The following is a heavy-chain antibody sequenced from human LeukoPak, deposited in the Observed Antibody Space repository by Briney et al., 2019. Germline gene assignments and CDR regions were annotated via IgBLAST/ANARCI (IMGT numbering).Heavy chain of an antibody. Sequence: GGSLRLSCAASGFTFSSYSMNWVRQAPGKGLEWVSYSSSSSSTIYYADSVKGRFTISRDNSKNTLYLQMNSLRAKDTAVYYCAKVVAYCGGDCYGSPFDYWGQGTLVTVSS. CDR3: AKVVAYCGGDCYGSPFDY. CDR1: GFTFSSYS. D-gene: IGHD2-21*02. V-gene: IGHV3-48*01. J-gene: IGHJ4*02. CDR2: SSSSSSTI.